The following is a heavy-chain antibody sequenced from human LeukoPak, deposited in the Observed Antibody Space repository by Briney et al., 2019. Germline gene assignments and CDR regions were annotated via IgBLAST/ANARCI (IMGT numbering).Heavy chain of an antibody. V-gene: IGHV4-39*01. D-gene: IGHD6-19*01. CDR1: GGSISSSLHY. Sequence: SETLSLTCSVSGGSISSSLHYWAWTRQPPGKGLEWLATISESGTAYYNPSLKSRVTISVDTSKNQFSLNLGSVTAADTAVYYCARYSGSYFDYWGQGALVTVSS. CDR3: ARYSGSYFDY. J-gene: IGHJ4*02. CDR2: ISESGTA.